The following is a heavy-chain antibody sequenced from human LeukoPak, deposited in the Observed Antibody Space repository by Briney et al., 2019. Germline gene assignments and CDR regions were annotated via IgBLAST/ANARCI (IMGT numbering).Heavy chain of an antibody. V-gene: IGHV1-2*06. Sequence: ASVKVSCKASGYTFTGYYMHWVRQAPGQGLEWMGRINPNSGGTNYAQNFHGRVTMTRDTSISTAYLDLSRLSSDDTAVYYCARDHNWGNIYWGQGTLVTVSS. CDR2: INPNSGGT. J-gene: IGHJ4*02. D-gene: IGHD7-27*01. CDR3: ARDHNWGNIY. CDR1: GYTFTGYY.